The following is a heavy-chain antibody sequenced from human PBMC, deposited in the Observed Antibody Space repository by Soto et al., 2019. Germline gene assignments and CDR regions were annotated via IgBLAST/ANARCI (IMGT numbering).Heavy chain of an antibody. CDR3: AKARCTTSNCYVPDY. Sequence: PGGSLSLSCAASGFSFSTYTMSWVRRAPGKGLEWVSAISGSGGSPSYADSVQGRFTISRDNPKKTLYLQMNSLGAEDTAVYYCAKARCTTSNCYVPDYWGQGTLVTVSS. J-gene: IGHJ4*02. CDR2: ISGSGGSP. D-gene: IGHD2-8*01. CDR1: GFSFSTYT. V-gene: IGHV3-23*01.